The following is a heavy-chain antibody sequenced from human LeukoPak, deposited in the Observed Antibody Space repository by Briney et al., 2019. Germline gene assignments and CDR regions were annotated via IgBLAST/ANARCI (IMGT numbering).Heavy chain of an antibody. V-gene: IGHV1-8*02. CDR1: GYTFIAYY. CDR2: MNPNSGNT. Sequence: ASVKVSCKTSGYTFIAYYLHWVRQAPGQGLEWMGWMNPNSGNTGYAQKFQGRVTMTRNTSISTAYMELSSLRSEDTAVYYCARAPQAGGNSIDYWGQGTLVTVSS. CDR3: ARAPQAGGNSIDY. D-gene: IGHD4-23*01. J-gene: IGHJ4*02.